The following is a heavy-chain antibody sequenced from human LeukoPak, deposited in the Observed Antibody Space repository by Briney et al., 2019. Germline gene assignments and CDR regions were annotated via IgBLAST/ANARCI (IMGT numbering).Heavy chain of an antibody. CDR2: IWYDGSNK. CDR1: GFTFSSYG. Sequence: GGSLRLSCAASGFTFSSYGMHWVRQAPGKGLEWVAVIWYDGSNKYYADSVKGRFTISRDNSKNTLYLQMNSLRAEDTAVYYCARGGYCSGGSCYEPLQEFDYWGQGTLVTVSS. CDR3: ARGGYCSGGSCYEPLQEFDY. V-gene: IGHV3-33*01. J-gene: IGHJ4*02. D-gene: IGHD2-15*01.